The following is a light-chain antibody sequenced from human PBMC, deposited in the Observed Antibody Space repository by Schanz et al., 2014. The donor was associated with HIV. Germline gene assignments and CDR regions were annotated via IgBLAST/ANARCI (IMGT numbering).Light chain of an antibody. CDR3: QQYGSSPWT. V-gene: IGKV3-20*01. CDR1: QSVTRNF. CDR2: GAS. Sequence: IVLTQSPGSLSLSPGERVTLSCRASQSVTRNFLAWYQHKPGQAPRLLISGASSRATGIPDRFSGSGSGTDLTLTSSSLEPEDFAVYYCQQYGSSPWTFGQGTRV. J-gene: IGKJ1*01.